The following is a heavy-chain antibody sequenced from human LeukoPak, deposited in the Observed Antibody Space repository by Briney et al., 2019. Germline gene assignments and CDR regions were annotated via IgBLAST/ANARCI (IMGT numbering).Heavy chain of an antibody. V-gene: IGHV3-21*01. Sequence: GGSLRLSCAASGFSLSSYDMNWVRQAPGKGLEWVSSISTTSTYIYYRYSVKGRLTISRDNARNSLYLQMNGLRAEDTAVYYCARADCFGSTCYLRSSWFDPWGQGTLVTVSS. D-gene: IGHD2-21*01. CDR3: ARADCFGSTCYLRSSWFDP. CDR2: ISTTSTYI. CDR1: GFSLSSYD. J-gene: IGHJ5*02.